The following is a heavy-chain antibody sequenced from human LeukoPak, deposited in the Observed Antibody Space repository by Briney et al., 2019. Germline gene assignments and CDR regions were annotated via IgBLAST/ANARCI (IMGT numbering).Heavy chain of an antibody. Sequence: GESLRLSCAASGFTFSNVWMSWVRQVPGKGLEWVGRIRRKTDGETTDHAAPVKGRFTFSRDDSKNTLYLQMNSLKTEDTAVYYCVTDLVIKGYFDYWGQGALVTVSS. J-gene: IGHJ4*02. V-gene: IGHV3-15*01. CDR2: IRRKTDGETT. CDR3: VTDLVIKGYFDY. CDR1: GFTFSNVW. D-gene: IGHD2-21*01.